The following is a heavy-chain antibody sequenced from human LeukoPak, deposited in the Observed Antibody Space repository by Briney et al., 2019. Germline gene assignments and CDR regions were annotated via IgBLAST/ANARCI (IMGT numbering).Heavy chain of an antibody. CDR1: GDSVSSNSAA. CDR2: TYYRSKWYN. CDR3: ARDSPGYSSASYYYCYMDV. J-gene: IGHJ6*03. Sequence: SQTLSLTCAISGDSVSSNSAAWNWIRQSPSRGLEWLGRTYYRSKWYNDYAVSVKSRITINPDTSKNQFSLQLNSVTPEDTAVYYCARDSPGYSSASYYYCYMDVWGKGTTVTVSS. D-gene: IGHD6-19*01. V-gene: IGHV6-1*01.